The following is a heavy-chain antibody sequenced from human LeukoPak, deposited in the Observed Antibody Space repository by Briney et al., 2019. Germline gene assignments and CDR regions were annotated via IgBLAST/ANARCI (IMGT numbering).Heavy chain of an antibody. CDR1: GGTFSSYA. D-gene: IGHD1-26*01. CDR3: ARIGVGATTPDY. CDR2: ISAYNGNT. J-gene: IGHJ4*02. V-gene: IGHV1-18*01. Sequence: ASVKASCKASGGTFSSYAISWVRQAPGQGLEWMGWISAYNGNTNYAQKLQGRVTTTTDTSTSTAYMELRSLRSDDTAVYYCARIGVGATTPDYWGQGTLVTVSS.